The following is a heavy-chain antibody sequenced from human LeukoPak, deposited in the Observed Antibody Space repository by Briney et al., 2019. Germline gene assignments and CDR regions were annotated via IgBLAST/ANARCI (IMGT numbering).Heavy chain of an antibody. V-gene: IGHV1-2*02. Sequence: ASVKVSCKAPGYTFTGYYMHWVRQAPGQGLEWMGWINPNSGGTNYAQKFQGRVTMTRDTSISTAYMELSRLRSDDTAVYYCARDITMIVVATQAGGDYWGQGTLVTVSS. J-gene: IGHJ4*02. CDR3: ARDITMIVVATQAGGDY. CDR2: INPNSGGT. CDR1: GYTFTGYY. D-gene: IGHD3-22*01.